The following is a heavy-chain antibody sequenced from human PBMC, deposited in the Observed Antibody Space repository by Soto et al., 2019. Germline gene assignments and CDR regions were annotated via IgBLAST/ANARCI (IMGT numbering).Heavy chain of an antibody. Sequence: SETLSLTCTVSGDSINSGGYYWSWIRQHPGKGLEWIGYIYYSGTAYYNPSLKSRITIPVDTSKNQFSLKLSSVTAADTAVYYCARRGFSTTWSIYYFDYWGQGTLVTVSS. V-gene: IGHV4-31*03. D-gene: IGHD2-2*01. J-gene: IGHJ4*02. CDR2: IYYSGTA. CDR3: ARRGFSTTWSIYYFDY. CDR1: GDSINSGGYY.